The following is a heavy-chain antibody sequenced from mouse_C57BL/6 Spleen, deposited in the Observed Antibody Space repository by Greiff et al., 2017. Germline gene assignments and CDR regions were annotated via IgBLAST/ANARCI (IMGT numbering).Heavy chain of an antibody. V-gene: IGHV1-82*01. CDR1: GYAFSSSW. J-gene: IGHJ4*01. D-gene: IGHD2-4*01. Sequence: VKLMESGPELVKPGASVKISCKASGYAFSSSWMNWVKQRPGKGLEWIGRIYPGDGDTNYNGKFKGKATLTADKSSSTAYMQLSSLTSEDSAVYFCARGDYGLYAMDYWGQGTSVTVSS. CDR3: ARGDYGLYAMDY. CDR2: IYPGDGDT.